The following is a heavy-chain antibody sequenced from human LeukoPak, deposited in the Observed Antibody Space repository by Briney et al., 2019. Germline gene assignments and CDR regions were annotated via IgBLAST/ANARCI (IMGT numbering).Heavy chain of an antibody. CDR3: AIRIADDLIRFDY. Sequence: ASVKVSCKASGYTFTSYYMHWVRQAPGQGLEWMGIINPSGGSTSYAQKFQGRVTMTRDMSTSTVYMELSSLRSDDTAVYYCAIRIADDLIRFDYWGQGTLVTVSS. V-gene: IGHV1-46*01. CDR1: GYTFTSYY. J-gene: IGHJ4*02. CDR2: INPSGGST. D-gene: IGHD3/OR15-3a*01.